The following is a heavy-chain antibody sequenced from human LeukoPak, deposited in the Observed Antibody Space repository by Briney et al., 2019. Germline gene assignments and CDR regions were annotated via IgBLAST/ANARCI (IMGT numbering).Heavy chain of an antibody. CDR1: GFTFSSYW. J-gene: IGHJ4*02. CDR3: ARGGAYSFGYVGY. D-gene: IGHD5-18*01. CDR2: INSHGSTT. V-gene: IGHV3-74*01. Sequence: GGSLRLSCAASGFTFSSYWMHWVRQPPGKGLVWVSCINSHGSTTSYADSVKGRFTISRDNAKNTVYLQLNSLRAEDTAVYYCARGGAYSFGYVGYWGQGTLVTVSS.